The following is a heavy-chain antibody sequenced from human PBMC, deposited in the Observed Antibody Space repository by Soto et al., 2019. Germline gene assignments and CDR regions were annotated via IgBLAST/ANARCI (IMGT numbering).Heavy chain of an antibody. CDR2: ISVHDGKT. V-gene: IGHV1-18*01. J-gene: IGHJ4*02. CDR1: GYTFNSYG. CDR3: VRDPGGWGGWLRFDY. Sequence: QVQLVQSEAVVRKPGASVKVSCKASGYTFNSYGISWVRQAPGQGLQWMGWISVHDGKTKYAQKDEGRLILTADTSTTTGYLDLGSLRSDDTAVYYCVRDPGGWGGWLRFDYWGQGTLLTVSS. D-gene: IGHD5-12*01.